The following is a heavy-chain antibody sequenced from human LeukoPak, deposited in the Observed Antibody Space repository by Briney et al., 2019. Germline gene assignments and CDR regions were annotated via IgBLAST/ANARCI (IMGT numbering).Heavy chain of an antibody. V-gene: IGHV4-39*01. D-gene: IGHD2-15*01. CDR2: IYYSGSA. J-gene: IGHJ4*02. Sequence: PSETLSLTCTVSGGSISRSNFYWGWIRQPPGTGLEWIGSIYYSGSAYYKPSLKSRVTISADTSKNQFSLKLSSVTAADTAVYYCASVSPANDYWGQGTLVTVSS. CDR1: GGSISRSNFY. CDR3: ASVSPANDY.